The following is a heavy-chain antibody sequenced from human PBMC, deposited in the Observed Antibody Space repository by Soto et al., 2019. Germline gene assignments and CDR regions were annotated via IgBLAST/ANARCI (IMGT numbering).Heavy chain of an antibody. J-gene: IGHJ4*02. V-gene: IGHV3-33*01. CDR2: IWYDGSNK. D-gene: IGHD4-17*01. Sequence: GGSLRLSCAASGFTFSSYGMHWVRQAPGKGLEWVAVIWYDGSNKYYADSVKGRFTISRDNSKNTLYLQMNSLRAEDTAVYYCARGYGDSRGGYYFDYWGQGTLVTVSS. CDR1: GFTFSSYG. CDR3: ARGYGDSRGGYYFDY.